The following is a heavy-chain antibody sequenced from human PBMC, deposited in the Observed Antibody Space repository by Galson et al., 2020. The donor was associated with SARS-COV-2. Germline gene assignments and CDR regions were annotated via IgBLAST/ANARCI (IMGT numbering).Heavy chain of an antibody. CDR1: GYTFTSYG. V-gene: IGHV1-18*01. CDR2: ISAYNGNT. CDR3: ARGYGEDLEWLYYGMDV. Sequence: ASVKVSCKASGYTFTSYGISWVRQAPGQGLEWMGWISAYNGNTNYAQKLQGRVTMTTDTSTSTAYMELRSLRSDDTAVYYCARGYGEDLEWLYYGMDVWGQGTTVTVSS. J-gene: IGHJ6*02. D-gene: IGHD3-3*01.